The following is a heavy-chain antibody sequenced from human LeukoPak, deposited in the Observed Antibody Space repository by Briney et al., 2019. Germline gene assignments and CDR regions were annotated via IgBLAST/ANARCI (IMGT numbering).Heavy chain of an antibody. Sequence: VGPLRLSCAASGFTVSSNYMSWVRQAPGKGLEWVSVIYSGGSTYYADSVKGRFTISRDNSKNTLYLQMNSLRAEDTAVYYCARAHSSSWYAIDYWGQGTLVTVSS. D-gene: IGHD6-13*01. J-gene: IGHJ4*02. V-gene: IGHV3-66*01. CDR1: GFTVSSNY. CDR2: IYSGGST. CDR3: ARAHSSSWYAIDY.